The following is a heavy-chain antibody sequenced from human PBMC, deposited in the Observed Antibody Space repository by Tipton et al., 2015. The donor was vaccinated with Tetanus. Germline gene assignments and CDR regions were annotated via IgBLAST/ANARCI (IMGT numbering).Heavy chain of an antibody. J-gene: IGHJ5*02. Sequence: QLVQSGAEVRKPGESLKISCQGSGYNFSYYSIGWVRHMPGKGLEWMGIVDPRDSGATYGPSFQGQVTISTDKSISTAYVHWTSLKPSDTAIYFCARLPKHYSASGSTWGQGTLVTVSS. V-gene: IGHV5-51*01. CDR1: GYNFSYYS. D-gene: IGHD3-10*01. CDR2: VDPRDSGA. CDR3: ARLPKHYSASGST.